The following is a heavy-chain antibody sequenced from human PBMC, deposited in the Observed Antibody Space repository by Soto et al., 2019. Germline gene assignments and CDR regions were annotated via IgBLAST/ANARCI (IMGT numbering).Heavy chain of an antibody. CDR3: AREVGAIDY. Sequence: EVPLVESGGGLVQPGGSLRLSCAASGFTFSDYSMNWVRQAPGKGLEWVSYISSSTTTIYHTDSVKGRFTISRDNARNSLYLQMNSLRAEDTAVYYCAREVGAIDYWGQGTLVTVSS. D-gene: IGHD1-26*01. V-gene: IGHV3-48*01. J-gene: IGHJ4*02. CDR2: ISSSTTTI. CDR1: GFTFSDYS.